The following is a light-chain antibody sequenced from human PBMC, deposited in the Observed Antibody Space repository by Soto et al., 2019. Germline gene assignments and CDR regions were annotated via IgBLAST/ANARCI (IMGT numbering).Light chain of an antibody. CDR2: AAS. V-gene: IGKV1-6*01. CDR1: QGIRND. Sequence: AVQMTQSPSSLSASVGDRVTITWRASQGIRNDLGWYQQKPGKAPKLLIYAASSLQSGVPSRFSGSGSGTDFTLTISSLQPEDFATYYCLHDYNYPLTFGGGTKVDIK. CDR3: LHDYNYPLT. J-gene: IGKJ4*01.